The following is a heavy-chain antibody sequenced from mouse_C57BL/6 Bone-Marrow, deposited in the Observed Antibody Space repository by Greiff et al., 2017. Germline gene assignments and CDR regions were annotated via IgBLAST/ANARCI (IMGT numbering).Heavy chain of an antibody. J-gene: IGHJ4*01. CDR1: GYAFTNYL. CDR3: ARYGCGNYYSYYAMDY. Sequence: VQLQESGAELVRPGTSVKVSCKASGYAFTNYLIEWVKQRPGQGLEWIGVINPGSGGTNYNEKFKGKATLTADKSSSTAYMQLSSLTSEDSAVYFCARYGCGNYYSYYAMDYWGQGTSVTVSS. D-gene: IGHD2-1*01. V-gene: IGHV1-54*01. CDR2: INPGSGGT.